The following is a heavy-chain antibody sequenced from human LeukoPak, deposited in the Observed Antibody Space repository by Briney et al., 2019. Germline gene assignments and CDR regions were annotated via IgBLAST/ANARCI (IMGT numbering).Heavy chain of an antibody. CDR3: ARAGGYSYGCDFDY. CDR1: GVSISSYC. Sequence: SETLSLTCTVSGVSISSYCWSWIRQPPGKGLEWIGHIYYSGSTNYNPSLKSRVTISVDTSKNQFSLKLSSVTAADTAVYYCARAGGYSYGCDFDYWGQGTLVTVSS. J-gene: IGHJ4*02. D-gene: IGHD5-18*01. V-gene: IGHV4-59*12. CDR2: IYYSGST.